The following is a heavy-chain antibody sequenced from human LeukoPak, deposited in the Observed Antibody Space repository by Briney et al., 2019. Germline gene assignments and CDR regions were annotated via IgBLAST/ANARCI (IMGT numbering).Heavy chain of an antibody. CDR1: GGSFSGYY. V-gene: IGHV4-34*01. CDR2: INHSGST. CDR3: ASSLVVPAASHYFDY. J-gene: IGHJ4*02. Sequence: SETLSLTCAVYGGSFSGYYWSWIRQPPGKGLEWIGEINHSGSTNYNPSLKSRVTISVDTSENQFCLKLSSVTAADTAVYYCASSLVVPAASHYFDYWGQGTLVTVSS. D-gene: IGHD2-2*01.